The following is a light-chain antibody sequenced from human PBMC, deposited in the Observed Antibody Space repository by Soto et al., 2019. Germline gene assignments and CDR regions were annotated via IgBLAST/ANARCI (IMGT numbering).Light chain of an antibody. Sequence: EVGLTQSPGSMSLSQGERATLACRASQSVSSSDLAWYQQTPGPAPRLLISGASGRATGIPDRFSASGSGTDFPLTISLLQAEDSAVFCCHLSASPPPPFGQVTKVDIK. CDR2: GAS. J-gene: IGKJ1*01. CDR1: QSVSSSD. V-gene: IGKV3-20*01. CDR3: HLSASPPPP.